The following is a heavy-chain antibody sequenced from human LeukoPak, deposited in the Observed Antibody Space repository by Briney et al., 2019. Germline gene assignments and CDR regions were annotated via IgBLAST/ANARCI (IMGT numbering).Heavy chain of an antibody. J-gene: IGHJ4*02. CDR2: IYYSGST. Sequence: PSETLSLTCTVSGGSISISNYYWGWIRQPPGKGLEWIGSIYYSGSTYYNPSLKSRVTISVDTSKNQFSLKLSSVTAADTAVYYCARETPYGSGSYPFDYWGQGILVTVSS. D-gene: IGHD3-10*01. CDR3: ARETPYGSGSYPFDY. V-gene: IGHV4-39*07. CDR1: GGSISISNYY.